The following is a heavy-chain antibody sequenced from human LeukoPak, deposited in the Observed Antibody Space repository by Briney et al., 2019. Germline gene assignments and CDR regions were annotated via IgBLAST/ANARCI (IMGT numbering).Heavy chain of an antibody. CDR2: IYYSGST. Sequence: SETLSLTCTVSGGSISSGGYYWSWIRQHPGKGLEWIEYIYYSGSTYYNPSLKSRVTISVDTSKNQFSLKLSSVTAADTAVYYCARVGGRDPNGIVGATGTSEGDYWGQGTLVTVSS. CDR3: ARVGGRDPNGIVGATGTSEGDY. V-gene: IGHV4-31*03. J-gene: IGHJ4*02. CDR1: GGSISSGGYY. D-gene: IGHD1-26*01.